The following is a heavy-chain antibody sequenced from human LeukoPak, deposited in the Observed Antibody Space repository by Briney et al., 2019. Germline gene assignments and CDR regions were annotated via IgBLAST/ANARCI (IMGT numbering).Heavy chain of an antibody. D-gene: IGHD5-18*01. CDR1: GGSISSSSYY. V-gene: IGHV4-39*01. J-gene: IGHJ4*02. Sequence: TSETLSLTCTVSGGSISSSSYYWGWIRQPPGKGLEWIGSIYYSGSTYYNPSLKSRVTISVDTSKNQFSLKLSSVTAADTAVYYCARHGGYSYGPVGYLGQGTLVTVSS. CDR2: IYYSGST. CDR3: ARHGGYSYGPVGY.